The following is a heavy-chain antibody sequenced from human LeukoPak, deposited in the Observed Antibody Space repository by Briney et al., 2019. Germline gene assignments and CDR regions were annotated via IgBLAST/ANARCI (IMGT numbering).Heavy chain of an antibody. J-gene: IGHJ4*02. CDR2: ISADNVNT. V-gene: IGHV1-18*01. Sequence: ASVKVSCKASGYTFTSYCISWVRQAPGQWLEWMGWISADNVNTNCAQKLQGRVTMTTDTSTSTAYMELRSLRSDDTAVYYCARNDILTGPDYWGQGTLVTVSS. D-gene: IGHD3-9*01. CDR1: GYTFTSYC. CDR3: ARNDILTGPDY.